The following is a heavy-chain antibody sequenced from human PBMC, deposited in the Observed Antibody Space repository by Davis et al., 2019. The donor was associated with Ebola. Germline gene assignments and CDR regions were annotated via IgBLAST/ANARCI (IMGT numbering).Heavy chain of an antibody. Sequence: PGGSLRLSCSASGFTFSSYAMHWVRQAPGKGLEWVSAISGSGGSTYYADSVKGRFTISRDNAKNSLYLQMNSLRAEDTAVYYCARDWVIVVVPAAADGEDAFDIWGQGTMVTVSS. J-gene: IGHJ3*02. CDR1: GFTFSSYA. V-gene: IGHV3-23*01. CDR2: ISGSGGST. D-gene: IGHD2-2*01. CDR3: ARDWVIVVVPAAADGEDAFDI.